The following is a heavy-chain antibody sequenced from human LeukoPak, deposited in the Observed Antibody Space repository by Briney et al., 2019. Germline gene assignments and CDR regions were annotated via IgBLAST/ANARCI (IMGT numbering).Heavy chain of an antibody. D-gene: IGHD6-13*01. CDR1: GYTFTSYG. V-gene: IGHV1-18*01. CDR2: ISAYNGNT. J-gene: IGHJ6*03. Sequence: GASVKVSCKASGYTFTSYGISWVRQAPEQGLEWMGWISAYNGNTNYAQKLQGRVTMTTDTSTSTAYMELRSLRSDDTAVYYCVYSSSWTYYYYMDVWGKGTTVTVSS. CDR3: VYSSSWTYYYYMDV.